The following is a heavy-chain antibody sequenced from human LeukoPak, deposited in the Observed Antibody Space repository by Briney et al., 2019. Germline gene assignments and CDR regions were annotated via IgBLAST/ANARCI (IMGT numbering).Heavy chain of an antibody. D-gene: IGHD3-3*02. J-gene: IGHJ2*01. CDR2: IYSGGST. CDR1: GFTVSSNY. Sequence: GGSLRLSCAASGFTVSSNYMSWVRQAPGKGLEWVSVIYSGGSTYYADSVKGRFTISRDNSKNTLYLQMNSLRAEDTAVYYCAKDWGISLSIWYFDLWGRGTLVTVSS. CDR3: AKDWGISLSIWYFDL. V-gene: IGHV3-53*01.